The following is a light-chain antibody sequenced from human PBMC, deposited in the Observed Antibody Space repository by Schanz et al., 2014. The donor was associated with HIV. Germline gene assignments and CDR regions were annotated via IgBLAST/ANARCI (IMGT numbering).Light chain of an antibody. J-gene: IGKJ2*01. CDR1: QSISTW. V-gene: IGKV1-5*03. CDR2: EAS. Sequence: IQMTQSPSTVSASVGDRVTITCRASQSISTWLAWYQQKPGEAPKLLIYEASTLKSGVPLRFSGSGSGTEFALTISSLQPDDFATYYCQQYTPYSHTFGQGTTLEI. CDR3: QQYTPYSHT.